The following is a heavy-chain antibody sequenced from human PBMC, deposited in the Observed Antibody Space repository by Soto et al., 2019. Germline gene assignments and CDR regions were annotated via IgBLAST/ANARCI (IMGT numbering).Heavy chain of an antibody. J-gene: IGHJ6*01. D-gene: IGHD4-4*01. V-gene: IGHV1-69*13. CDR1: SATLSNSG. Sequence: SAVQVSCNAPSATLSNSGITLVRHTPAEWLEWMGGIIPIFGTANYAQKFQGRVTITADESTSTAYMELSSLRSEDTAVYYCARAPLQYAGYYYYGMGVWGRGDT. CDR2: IIPIFGTA. CDR3: ARAPLQYAGYYYYGMGV.